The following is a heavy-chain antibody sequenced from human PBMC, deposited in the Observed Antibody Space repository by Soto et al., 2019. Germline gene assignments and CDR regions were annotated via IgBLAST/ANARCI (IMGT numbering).Heavy chain of an antibody. V-gene: IGHV1-3*04. CDR3: ASGNCGYICYHDY. J-gene: IGHJ4*02. CDR2: INTGNGNT. CDR1: GDAKTSYL. Sequence: GASVKVSCEPSGDAKTSYLLYLVRQANGQRLEWMGWINTGNGNTKYSQKFQGRVTITRDTSASTAYMELSSLTSEDTAVYYCASGNCGYICYHDYWGQGTLVTVSS. D-gene: IGHD5-12*01.